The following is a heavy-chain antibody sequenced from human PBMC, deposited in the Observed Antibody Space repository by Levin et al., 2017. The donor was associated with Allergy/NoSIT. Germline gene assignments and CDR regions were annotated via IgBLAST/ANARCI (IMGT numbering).Heavy chain of an antibody. D-gene: IGHD6-19*01. CDR2: TYYRSKWYN. CDR3: ARYVAVYDALDI. V-gene: IGHV6-1*01. Sequence: SETLSLTCAISGDSVSSNSATWNWIRQPPSRGLEWLGRTYYRSKWYNEYAVSVKSRITINPDTSKNQFSLQLNSVTPEDTAVYYCARYVAVYDALDIWGQGTMVTVSS. CDR1: GDSVSSNSAT. J-gene: IGHJ3*02.